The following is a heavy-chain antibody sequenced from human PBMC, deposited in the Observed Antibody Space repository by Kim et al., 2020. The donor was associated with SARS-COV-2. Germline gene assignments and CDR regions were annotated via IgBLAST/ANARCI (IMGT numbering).Heavy chain of an antibody. J-gene: IGHJ4*02. CDR1: GGSFSGYY. CDR2: INHSGST. D-gene: IGHD6-13*01. Sequence: SETLSLTCAVYGGSFSGYYWSWIRQPPGKGLEWIGEINHSGSTNYNPSLKSRVTISVDTSKNQFSLKLSSVTAADTAVYYCARGVRRRFQHNIAADGYCFDYWGQGTLVTVSS. V-gene: IGHV4-34*01. CDR3: ARGVRRRFQHNIAADGYCFDY.